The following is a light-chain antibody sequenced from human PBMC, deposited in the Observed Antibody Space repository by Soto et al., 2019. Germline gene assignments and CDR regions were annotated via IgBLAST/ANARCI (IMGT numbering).Light chain of an antibody. CDR1: QSIRNY. V-gene: IGKV3-11*01. CDR2: DAS. J-gene: IGKJ4*01. Sequence: EIVLTQSRATLSLSPVERSTLSCRASQSIRNYLAWYQQKPGQAPRLLIYDASNRATGIPARFSGSGSGTDFILTISSLEPEDSGVYYCQQRNDWVTFGGGTKVDIK. CDR3: QQRNDWVT.